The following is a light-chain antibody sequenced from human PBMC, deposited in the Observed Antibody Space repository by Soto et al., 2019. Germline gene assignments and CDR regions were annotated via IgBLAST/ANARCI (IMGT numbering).Light chain of an antibody. V-gene: IGLV2-23*02. CDR2: EVS. Sequence: QSALTQPASVSGSPGQSITISCTGTSSDVGSYNLVSWCQQHPGKAPKLMIYEVSKRPSGVSNRFSGSKSGNTASLTISVRSAEDEADYYCYSDAGSRGGVVFGGGTKLTVL. J-gene: IGLJ2*01. CDR3: YSDAGSRGGVV. CDR1: SSDVGSYNL.